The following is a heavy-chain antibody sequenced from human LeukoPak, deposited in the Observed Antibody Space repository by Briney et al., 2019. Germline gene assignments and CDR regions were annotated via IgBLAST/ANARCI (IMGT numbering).Heavy chain of an antibody. CDR3: SSPTVTAD. J-gene: IGHJ4*02. CDR2: IRSKANSYAT. Sequence: PGGSLRLSCAASGFTFSGSDMHWVRQASGRGLEWVGRIRSKANSYATAYAAWVTGRFTISRDDSKNTMYLQMQSQKTEDTALYYCSSPTVTADWGQGNLVTVSS. D-gene: IGHD4-17*01. CDR1: GFTFSGSD. V-gene: IGHV3-73*01.